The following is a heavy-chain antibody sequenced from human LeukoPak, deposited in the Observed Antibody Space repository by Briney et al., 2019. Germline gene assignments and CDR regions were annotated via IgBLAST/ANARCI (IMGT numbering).Heavy chain of an antibody. Sequence: PSQTLSLTCTVSGGPISSGGYYWSWIRQPPGKGLKWIGYIYYSGSTNYNPSLKSRVTISVDTSKNQFSLKLSSVTAADTAVYYCARQAGMGKYDSSGYYGYWGQGTLVTVSS. D-gene: IGHD3-22*01. CDR3: ARQAGMGKYDSSGYYGY. V-gene: IGHV4-61*08. CDR1: GGPISSGGYY. J-gene: IGHJ4*02. CDR2: IYYSGST.